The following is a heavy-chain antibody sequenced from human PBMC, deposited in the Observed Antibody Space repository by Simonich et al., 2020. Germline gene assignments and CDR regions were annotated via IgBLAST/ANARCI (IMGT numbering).Heavy chain of an antibody. J-gene: IGHJ6*03. V-gene: IGHV3-7*01. CDR1: GFTFSSYW. CDR2: IKQDGSEK. D-gene: IGHD7-27*01. CDR3: ARDGLGTAYYYYMDV. Sequence: EVQLVESGGGLVQPGGSLRLSCAASGFTFSSYWMSWVRQAPGKGLEWVANIKQDGSEKYYVDSVKGRFTISRDNAKTSLDLKMNSLRAEDTAVYYCARDGLGTAYYYYMDVWGKGTTVTVSS.